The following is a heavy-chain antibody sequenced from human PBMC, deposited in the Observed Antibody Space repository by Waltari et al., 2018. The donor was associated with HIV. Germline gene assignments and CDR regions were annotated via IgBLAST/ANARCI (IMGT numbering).Heavy chain of an antibody. J-gene: IGHJ5*02. D-gene: IGHD4-17*01. CDR3: VKVMTGDYRSSWFDP. CDR2: MFHSGGT. CDR1: GGSISSYTW. Sequence: QVQLQESGPGLVKPSEPLSLTCAVYGGSISSYTWWTWVRQAPGKGLEWFVEMFHSGGTNYNPSLKSRVTISIDKSKNQFYLRLTSVTAADTAVYYCVKVMTGDYRSSWFDPWGQGTLVTVSS. V-gene: IGHV4-4*02.